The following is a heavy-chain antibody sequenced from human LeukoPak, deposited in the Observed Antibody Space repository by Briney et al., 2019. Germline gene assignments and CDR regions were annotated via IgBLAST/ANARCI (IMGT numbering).Heavy chain of an antibody. CDR1: GDSISSGDYY. Sequence: SEALSLTCTVSGDSISSGDYYWSWIRQPAGKGLEWIGRISSSGSTNYNPSLKSRVTISVDTSKNQFSLKLSSVTAADTAVYFCAREQWAYRSYYASSGYHDYWGQGTLVTVSS. J-gene: IGHJ4*02. CDR2: ISSSGST. D-gene: IGHD3-22*01. V-gene: IGHV4-61*02. CDR3: AREQWAYRSYYASSGYHDY.